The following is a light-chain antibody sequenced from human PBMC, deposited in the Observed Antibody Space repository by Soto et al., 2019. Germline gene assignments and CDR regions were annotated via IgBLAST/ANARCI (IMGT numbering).Light chain of an antibody. Sequence: QLVLTQPPSASGTPGQRVTISCSGSSSNIGSHSVNWYQQFPGTAPKLLIYGDNQRPSGVPDRFSGSKSDSSASLAISGLQSEDEADYYCGAWDVNLNGWAFGGGTKVTVL. CDR1: SSNIGSHS. V-gene: IGLV1-44*01. J-gene: IGLJ2*01. CDR2: GDN. CDR3: GAWDVNLNGWA.